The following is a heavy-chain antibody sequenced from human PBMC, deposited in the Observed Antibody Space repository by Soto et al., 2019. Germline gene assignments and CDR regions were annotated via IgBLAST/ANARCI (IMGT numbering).Heavy chain of an antibody. V-gene: IGHV3-23*01. J-gene: IGHJ4*02. CDR2: ISGSGGST. CDR3: AKEAYYYDSSGSMSHYYFDY. Sequence: EVQLLESGGGLVQPGGSLRLSCAASGFTFSSYAMSWVHQAPGKGLEWVSAISGSGGSTYYADSVKGRFTISRDNSKNTLYLQMNSLRAEDTAVYYCAKEAYYYDSSGSMSHYYFDYWGQGTLVTVSS. D-gene: IGHD3-22*01. CDR1: GFTFSSYA.